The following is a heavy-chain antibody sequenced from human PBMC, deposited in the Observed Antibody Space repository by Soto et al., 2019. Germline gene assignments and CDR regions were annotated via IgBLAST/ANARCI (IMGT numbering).Heavy chain of an antibody. CDR3: ARDGIAAAGGAFDI. CDR1: GYTFTSYY. Sequence: GASVPVSCKSSGYTFTSYYIHCVRQAPGQGLEWMGIINPSGGSTSYAQKFQGRVTMTRDTSTSTVYMELSSLRSEDTAVYYCARDGIAAAGGAFDIWGQGTMVPVSS. J-gene: IGHJ3*02. V-gene: IGHV1-46*01. D-gene: IGHD6-13*01. CDR2: INPSGGST.